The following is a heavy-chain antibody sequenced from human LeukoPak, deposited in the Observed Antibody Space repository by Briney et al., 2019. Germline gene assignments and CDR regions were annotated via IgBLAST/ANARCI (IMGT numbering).Heavy chain of an antibody. CDR2: IYYSGST. V-gene: IGHV4-31*02. Sequence: LRLSCAASGFTFSSYSMNWIRQHPGKGLEWIGYIYYSGSTYYNPSLKSRVTISVDTSKNQFSLKLSSVTAADTAVYYCARGDYSSSGWFDPWGQGTLVTVSS. J-gene: IGHJ5*02. CDR3: ARGDYSSSGWFDP. D-gene: IGHD6-6*01. CDR1: GFTFSSYS.